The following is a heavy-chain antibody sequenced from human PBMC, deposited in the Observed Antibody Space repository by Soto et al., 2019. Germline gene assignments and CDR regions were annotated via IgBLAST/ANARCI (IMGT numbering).Heavy chain of an antibody. D-gene: IGHD3-22*01. CDR2: IYYSGST. CDR1: GGSVSGGSYY. V-gene: IGHV4-39*01. Sequence: PSETLSLTCTVSGGSVSGGSYYWSWIRQPPGKGLEWIGCIYYSGSTYYNPSLKSRVTISVDTSKNQFSLKLSSVTAADTAVYYCARPGTYYYDSSGYFPFDYWGQGTLVTVSS. CDR3: ARPGTYYYDSSGYFPFDY. J-gene: IGHJ4*02.